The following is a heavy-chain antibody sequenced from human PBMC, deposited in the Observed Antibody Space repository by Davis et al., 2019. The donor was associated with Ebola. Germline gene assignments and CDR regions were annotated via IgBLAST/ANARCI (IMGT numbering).Heavy chain of an antibody. J-gene: IGHJ2*01. CDR2: ISYDGSNK. Sequence: GESLKISCAASGFTFSSYGMHWVRQAPGKGLEWVAVISYDGSNKYYADSVKGRFTISRDNAKNSLYLQMNSLRAEDTAVYYCARRRWLQLSWYFDLWGRGTLVTVSS. D-gene: IGHD5-24*01. CDR3: ARRRWLQLSWYFDL. V-gene: IGHV3-30*03. CDR1: GFTFSSYG.